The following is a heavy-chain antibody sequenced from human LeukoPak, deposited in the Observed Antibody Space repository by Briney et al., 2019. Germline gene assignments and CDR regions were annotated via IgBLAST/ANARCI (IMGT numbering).Heavy chain of an antibody. CDR2: ISWNSGSI. CDR1: GFTFDGYA. D-gene: IGHD6-19*01. Sequence: GRSLRLSCAASGFTFDGYAMHWVRQAPGKGLEWVSGISWNSGSIGYADSVKGRFTISRDNAKNSLYLQMNSLRAEDTALYYCAKSNSSGCLLYWGQGTLVTVSS. V-gene: IGHV3-9*01. CDR3: AKSNSSGCLLY. J-gene: IGHJ4*02.